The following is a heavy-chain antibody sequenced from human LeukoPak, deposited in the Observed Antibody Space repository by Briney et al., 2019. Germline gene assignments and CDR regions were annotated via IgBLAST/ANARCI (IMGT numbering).Heavy chain of an antibody. CDR2: INSDGSST. V-gene: IGHV3-74*01. CDR1: GFTFSSYW. Sequence: GGSLRLSCAASGFTFSSYWMHWVRQAPGKGLVWVSRINSDGSSTSYADSVKGRFTISRDNAKNTLYLQMNRLRAEDTAVYYCARGRVSGYYPDDAFDIWGQGTMVTVSS. CDR3: ARGRVSGYYPDDAFDI. D-gene: IGHD3-22*01. J-gene: IGHJ3*02.